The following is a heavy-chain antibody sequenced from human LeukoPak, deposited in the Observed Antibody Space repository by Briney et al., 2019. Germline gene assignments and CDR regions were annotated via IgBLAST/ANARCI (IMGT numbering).Heavy chain of an antibody. V-gene: IGHV4-59*01. J-gene: IGHJ5*02. Sequence: SETLTLTCTVSGGSISRNYWSWIRKSPGRGLEWIGYIYYSGSTHYNPSLKSRVTMSIDTSKNKFSLKLSSATAADTAIYYCATTYSRSGDDWFDPWGQGVLVTVSS. CDR2: IYYSGST. D-gene: IGHD2-21*01. CDR1: GGSISRNY. CDR3: ATTYSRSGDDWFDP.